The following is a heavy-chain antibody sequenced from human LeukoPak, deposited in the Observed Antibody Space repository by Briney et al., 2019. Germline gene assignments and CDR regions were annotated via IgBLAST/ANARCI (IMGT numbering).Heavy chain of an antibody. CDR1: GFTFSSYS. Sequence: GGSLRLSCAASGFTFSSYSMSWVRQAPGKGLEWVSVIYSGGSTYYADSVKGRFTISRDNSKNTLYLQMNSLRAEDAAVYYCASPSPFYYYGMDVWGQGTTVTVSS. V-gene: IGHV3-53*01. CDR2: IYSGGST. CDR3: ASPSPFYYYGMDV. J-gene: IGHJ6*02.